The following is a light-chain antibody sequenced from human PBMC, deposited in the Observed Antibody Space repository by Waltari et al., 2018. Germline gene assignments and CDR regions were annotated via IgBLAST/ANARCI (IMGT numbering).Light chain of an antibody. J-gene: IGLJ3*02. V-gene: IGLV8-61*01. CDR2: KGN. CDR3: SLYMGSGIWV. Sequence: QTVVTQEPSLSVSPGGTVPLTCVLNSGSLSTTSYATWYQQTPGQAPRTLVYKGNSRSSGVPDRFSGSILGNKAALTITGAQAQDESDYYCSLYMGSGIWVFGGGTKLTVL. CDR1: SGSLSTTSY.